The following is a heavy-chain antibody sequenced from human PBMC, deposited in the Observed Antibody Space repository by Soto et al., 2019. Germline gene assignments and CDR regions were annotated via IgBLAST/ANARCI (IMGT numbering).Heavy chain of an antibody. CDR3: AKDQVGTTQKYNWFDP. D-gene: IGHD1-1*01. Sequence: EVQLLESGGGLVQPGGSLRLSCAASGFTFSSYAMSWVRQAPGKGLEWVSAISGSGGSTYYADSVKGRFTISRDNSKNTLYLQMNSLRAEDTAVYYCAKDQVGTTQKYNWFDPWGQGTLVTVSS. CDR2: ISGSGGST. V-gene: IGHV3-23*01. CDR1: GFTFSSYA. J-gene: IGHJ5*02.